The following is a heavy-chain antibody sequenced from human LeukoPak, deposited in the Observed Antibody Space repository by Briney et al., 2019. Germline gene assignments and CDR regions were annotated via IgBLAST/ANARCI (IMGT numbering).Heavy chain of an antibody. D-gene: IGHD6-13*01. CDR3: AKVVTHSSSWYAYYMDV. V-gene: IGHV3-30*02. CDR2: IRYDGSNK. Sequence: GGSLRLSCAASGFTFSSYGMHWVRQAPGKGLEWVAFIRYDGSNKYYADSVKGRFTISRDNSKNTLYLQMNSLRAEDTAVYYCAKVVTHSSSWYAYYMDVWGKGTTVTVSS. CDR1: GFTFSSYG. J-gene: IGHJ6*03.